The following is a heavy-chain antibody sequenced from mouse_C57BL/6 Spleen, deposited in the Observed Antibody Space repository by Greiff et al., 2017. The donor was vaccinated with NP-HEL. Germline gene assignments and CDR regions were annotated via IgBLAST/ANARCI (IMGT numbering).Heavy chain of an antibody. V-gene: IGHV5-17*01. D-gene: IGHD2-4*01. CDR1: GFTFSDYG. J-gene: IGHJ2*01. CDR2: ISSGSSSI. Sequence: EVQLMESGGGLVKPGGSLKLSCAASGFTFSDYGMHWVRQAPEKGLEWVAYISSGSSSIYYADTVKGRFTISRDNAKNTLFLQMTSLRSEDTAMYYCARGLDYFDYWGQGTTLTVSS. CDR3: ARGLDYFDY.